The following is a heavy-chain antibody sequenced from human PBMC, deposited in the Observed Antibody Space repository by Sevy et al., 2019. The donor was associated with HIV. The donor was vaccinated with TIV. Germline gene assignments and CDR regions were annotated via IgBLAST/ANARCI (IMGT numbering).Heavy chain of an antibody. V-gene: IGHV3-23*01. J-gene: IGHJ6*02. D-gene: IGHD2-2*01. CDR3: AKVDVVVPVADYGLDV. CDR2: ISRSGGST. CDR1: GFTLSNYA. Sequence: GESLKISCAASGFTLSNYAMSWVRQAPGKGLEWVSSISRSGGSTYYADSVKGRFTISRDNSKNTLYLQMNSLRAEDTAVYYCAKVDVVVPVADYGLDVWGQGTTVTVSS.